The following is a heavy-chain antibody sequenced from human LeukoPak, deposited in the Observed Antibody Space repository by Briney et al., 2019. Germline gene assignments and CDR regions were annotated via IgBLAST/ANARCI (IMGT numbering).Heavy chain of an antibody. CDR2: ISGSGGRT. D-gene: IGHD6-13*01. V-gene: IGHV3-23*01. CDR1: GFTFSSYG. Sequence: GGSLRLSCVASGFTFSSYGMSWVRQAPGKGLEWVSGISGSGGRTYYADSVKGRFTISRDNSKNTLYLQMNSLRAEDTAVYYCASGRTAGYYWGQGTLVTVAS. J-gene: IGHJ4*02. CDR3: ASGRTAGYY.